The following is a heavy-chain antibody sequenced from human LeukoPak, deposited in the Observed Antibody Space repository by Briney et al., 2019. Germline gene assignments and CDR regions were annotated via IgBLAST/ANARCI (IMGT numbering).Heavy chain of an antibody. D-gene: IGHD2-2*02. CDR1: GYTFTSYG. CDR3: ARMVVPAAISVYYYYYMDV. Sequence: ASVKVSCKASGYTFTSYGISWVRQAPGQGLEWMGWISAYNGNTNYAQKLQGRVTMTTDTSTSTAYMELRSLRSDDTAVYYCARMVVPAAISVYYYYYMDVWGKGATVTVSS. J-gene: IGHJ6*03. V-gene: IGHV1-18*01. CDR2: ISAYNGNT.